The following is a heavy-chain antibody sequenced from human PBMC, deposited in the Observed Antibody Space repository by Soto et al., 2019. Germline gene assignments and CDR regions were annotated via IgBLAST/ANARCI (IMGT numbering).Heavy chain of an antibody. J-gene: IGHJ5*02. CDR3: ARSVFP. CDR1: GGSITSGGYY. CDR2: IYYSGFT. Sequence: HVQLQESGPGLVKPSQPLSLTCTVSGGSITSGGYYWSWIRQHPGKVLEWIRCIYYSGFTYYNPFPKNRVNNTVGTSKNQFSLKLSSVTAADTAVYYCARSVFPWGQGTLVTVSS. V-gene: IGHV4-31*03.